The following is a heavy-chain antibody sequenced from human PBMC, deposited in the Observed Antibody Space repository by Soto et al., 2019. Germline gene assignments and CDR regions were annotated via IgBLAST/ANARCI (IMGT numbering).Heavy chain of an antibody. Sequence: QVRLVQSGAEVKKPGASVKVSCKASGYTFTNFFIHWMRQAPGQGLEWMGWMNPNGGGTRFAPKFQGRVTLTRDTSSSTAFMENTRLRSDDTAVYYCARGGGRLVVVRGALFYWAQGTLVTVSS. CDR1: GYTFTNFF. D-gene: IGHD3-10*01. J-gene: IGHJ4*02. CDR2: MNPNGGGT. CDR3: ARGGGRLVVVRGALFY. V-gene: IGHV1-2*02.